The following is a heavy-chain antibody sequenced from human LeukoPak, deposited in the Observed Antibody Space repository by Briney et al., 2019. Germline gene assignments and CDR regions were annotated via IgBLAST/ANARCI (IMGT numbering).Heavy chain of an antibody. D-gene: IGHD2-21*02. J-gene: IGHJ1*01. CDR3: ARTDETAPAEDFQH. CDR1: GFSFTGHA. Sequence: GGSLRLSCAASGFSFTGHAMSWVRQAPGKGLEWVAAISGSGGSTYYADSVKGRFTISRDNSKDTLYLQMKSLRAEDTAVYYCARTDETAPAEDFQHWGQGTLVTVSS. CDR2: ISGSGGST. V-gene: IGHV3-23*01.